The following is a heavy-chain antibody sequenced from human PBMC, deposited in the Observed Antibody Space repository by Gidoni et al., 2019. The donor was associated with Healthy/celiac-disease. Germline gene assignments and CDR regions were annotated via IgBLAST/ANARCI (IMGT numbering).Heavy chain of an antibody. D-gene: IGHD5-18*01. CDR2: IYWDDDK. CDR1: GFSLSTSGVG. V-gene: IGHV2-5*02. CDR3: AHRRQDTAMVEFDY. Sequence: QITFKESGPTLVKTTQTLTLTCPFSGFSLSTSGVGVGWIRQPPGKALEWLALIYWDDDKRYSPSLKSRLTITKDTSKNQVVLTMTNMDPVDTATYYCAHRRQDTAMVEFDYWGQGTLVTVSS. J-gene: IGHJ4*02.